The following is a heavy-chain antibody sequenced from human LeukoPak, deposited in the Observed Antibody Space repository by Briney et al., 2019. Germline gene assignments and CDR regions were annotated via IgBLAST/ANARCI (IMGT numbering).Heavy chain of an antibody. Sequence: PGGSLRLSCAASGFTFSSYWMSWVRQAPGKGLEWVANIKQDGSEKYYVDSVKGRFTISRDNAKNSLYLQMNSLRAEDTAVYYCARHYYGSGSYYFDYWGQGTLVTASS. CDR2: IKQDGSEK. D-gene: IGHD3-10*01. V-gene: IGHV3-7*01. J-gene: IGHJ4*02. CDR1: GFTFSSYW. CDR3: ARHYYGSGSYYFDY.